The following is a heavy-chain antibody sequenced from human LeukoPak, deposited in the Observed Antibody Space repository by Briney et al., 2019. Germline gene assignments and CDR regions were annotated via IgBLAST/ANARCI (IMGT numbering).Heavy chain of an antibody. D-gene: IGHD5-12*01. J-gene: IGHJ4*02. CDR2: ISSSSSYI. CDR3: ARVTGGYDYLLDY. Sequence: GGSLRLSCAASGFTFSSYSMNWVRQAPGKGLEWVSSISSSSSYIYYADSVKGRFTISRDNAKNSLYLQMNSLRAEDTAVYYCARVTGGYDYLLDYWGQGALVTVSS. V-gene: IGHV3-21*01. CDR1: GFTFSSYS.